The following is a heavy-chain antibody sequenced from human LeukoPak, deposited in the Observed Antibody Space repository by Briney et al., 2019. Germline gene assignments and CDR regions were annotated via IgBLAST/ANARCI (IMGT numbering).Heavy chain of an antibody. V-gene: IGHV1-46*01. J-gene: IGHJ4*02. CDR2: INPSGGSA. CDR3: ARASVGATFDY. D-gene: IGHD1-26*01. Sequence: EASVKVSYKASGYTFTSYYMHWVRQAPGQGLEWMGIINPSGGSASYAQKFQGRVTMTRDTSTSTVYMELSSLRSEDTAVYYCARASVGATFDYWGQGTLVTVSS. CDR1: GYTFTSYY.